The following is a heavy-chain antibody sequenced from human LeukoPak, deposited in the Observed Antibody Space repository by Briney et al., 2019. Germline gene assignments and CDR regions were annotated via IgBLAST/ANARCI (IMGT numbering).Heavy chain of an antibody. CDR1: GYTFTSYD. Sequence: ASVKVSCKASGYTFTSYDINWVRQATGQGLEWMGWMNPNSGNTGCAQMFQGRVTMTEDTSIDTAYMELSSLRSEDTAVYYCVTGFTTMAVDYFDYWGQGTLVTVSP. V-gene: IGHV1-8*01. CDR2: MNPNSGNT. D-gene: IGHD5-18*01. CDR3: VTGFTTMAVDYFDY. J-gene: IGHJ4*02.